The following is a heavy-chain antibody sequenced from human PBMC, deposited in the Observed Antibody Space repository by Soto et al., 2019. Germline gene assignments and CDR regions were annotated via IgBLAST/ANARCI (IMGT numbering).Heavy chain of an antibody. V-gene: IGHV4-4*07. D-gene: IGHD1-20*01. CDR1: GGSISSFY. CDR2: VHATGST. CDR3: ARAVTYNWNYFDY. Sequence: LSLTCSVSGGSISSFYWGWIRQPAGKGLEWIGRVHATGSTNYNPSLKSRVIMSLDTSENQISMNLTSVTAADTAVYYCARAVTYNWNYFDYWGQGALVTVSS. J-gene: IGHJ4*02.